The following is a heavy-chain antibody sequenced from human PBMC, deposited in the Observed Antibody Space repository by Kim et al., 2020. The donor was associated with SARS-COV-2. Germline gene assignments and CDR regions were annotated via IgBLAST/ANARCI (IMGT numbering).Heavy chain of an antibody. V-gene: IGHV3-21*01. J-gene: IGHJ3*02. D-gene: IGHD3-10*01. CDR1: GFTFSSYS. Sequence: GGSLRLSCAASGFTFSSYSMNWVRQAPGKGLEWVSSISSSSSYIYYADSVKGRFTISRDNAKNSLYLQMNSLRAEDTAVYYCARWPLHGPLGAFDIWGQGTMVTVSS. CDR2: ISSSSSYI. CDR3: ARWPLHGPLGAFDI.